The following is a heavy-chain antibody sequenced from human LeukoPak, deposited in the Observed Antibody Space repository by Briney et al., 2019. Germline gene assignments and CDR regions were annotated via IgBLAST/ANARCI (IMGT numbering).Heavy chain of an antibody. CDR1: GYTFTSYG. Sequence: ASVTVSCKASGYTFTSYGISWVRQAPGQGLEWMGWISAYNGNTNYAQKLQGRVTMTTDTSTSTAYMELRSLRSDDTAVYYCARDNGITIFGVVLIGMDVWGQGTTVTVSS. CDR2: ISAYNGNT. CDR3: ARDNGITIFGVVLIGMDV. J-gene: IGHJ6*02. D-gene: IGHD3-3*01. V-gene: IGHV1-18*01.